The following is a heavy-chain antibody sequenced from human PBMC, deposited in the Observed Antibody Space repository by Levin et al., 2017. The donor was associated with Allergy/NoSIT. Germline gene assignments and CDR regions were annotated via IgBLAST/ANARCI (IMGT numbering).Heavy chain of an antibody. J-gene: IGHJ6*02. V-gene: IGHV1-2*02. CDR1: GYTFTGYY. Sequence: AASVKVSCKASGYTFTGYYMHWVRQAPGQGLEWMGWINPNSGGTNYAQKFQGRVTMTRDTSISTAYMELSRLTSDDTAVYYCARVRDSYGFIYGMDVWGQGTTVTVSS. CDR2: INPNSGGT. CDR3: ARVRDSYGFIYGMDV. D-gene: IGHD5-18*01.